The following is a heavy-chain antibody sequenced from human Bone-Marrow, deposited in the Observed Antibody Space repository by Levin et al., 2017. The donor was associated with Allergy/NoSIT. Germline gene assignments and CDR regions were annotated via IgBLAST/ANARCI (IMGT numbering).Heavy chain of an antibody. J-gene: IGHJ4*02. CDR2: INQDGREK. CDR3: ARDYPVYCDGGSCYSEY. CDR1: GFIFSSYW. Sequence: GGSLRLSCTSSGFIFSSYWMSWVRQAPGKGLEWVANINQDGREKFYVESVKGRFSISRDNAKNSLFLEMNSLRAEDTATYFCARDYPVYCDGGSCYSEYWGRGTLVTVAS. V-gene: IGHV3-7*03. D-gene: IGHD2-15*01.